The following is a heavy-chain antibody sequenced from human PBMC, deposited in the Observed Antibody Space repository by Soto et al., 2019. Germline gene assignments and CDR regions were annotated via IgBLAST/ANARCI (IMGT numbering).Heavy chain of an antibody. V-gene: IGHV3-30-3*01. J-gene: IGHJ6*02. CDR2: ISYDGSNK. CDR3: ARDNDGMDV. Sequence: GGSLRLSCAASGFTFSSYAMHWVRQAPGKGLEWAAVISYDGSNKYYADSVKGRFTISRDNSKNTLYLQMNSLRAEDTAVYYCARDNDGMDVWGQGTTVTVSS. CDR1: GFTFSSYA.